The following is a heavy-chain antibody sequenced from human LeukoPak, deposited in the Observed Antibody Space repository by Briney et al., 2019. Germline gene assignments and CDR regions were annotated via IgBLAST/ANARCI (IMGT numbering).Heavy chain of an antibody. CDR1: GYSFTSYW. J-gene: IGHJ4*02. Sequence: GESLKISCKGSGYSFTSYWIGWARQMHGKGLEWMGIIYPGDSDTRYSPSFQGQVTISADRSISTAYLQWSSLKASDTAMYYCARGGYSGYDPIDYWGQGTLVTVSS. D-gene: IGHD5-12*01. CDR3: ARGGYSGYDPIDY. V-gene: IGHV5-51*01. CDR2: IYPGDSDT.